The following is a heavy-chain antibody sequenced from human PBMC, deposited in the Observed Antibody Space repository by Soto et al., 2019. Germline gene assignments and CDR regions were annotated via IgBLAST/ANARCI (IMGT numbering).Heavy chain of an antibody. D-gene: IGHD3-22*01. CDR2: IYYSGST. J-gene: IGHJ3*02. CDR1: GGSISSGGYY. CDR3: AREYYYDSSGYSISAPNAFDI. V-gene: IGHV4-31*03. Sequence: PSETLSLTCTVSGGSISSGGYYWRWIRQHPGKGLEWFGYIYYSGSTYYNPSLKSRVTISVDTSKNQFSLKLSSVTAADTAVYYCAREYYYDSSGYSISAPNAFDIWGQGTMVTVSS.